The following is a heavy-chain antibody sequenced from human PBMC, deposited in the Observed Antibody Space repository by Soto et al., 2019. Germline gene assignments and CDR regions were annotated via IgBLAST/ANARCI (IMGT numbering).Heavy chain of an antibody. J-gene: IGHJ6*03. CDR2: IYYSGST. D-gene: IGHD5-12*01. Sequence: QVQLQESGPGLVKPSETLSLTCTVSGGSISSYYWSWIRQPPGKGLEWIGYIYYSGSTNYNPSLKCLVTISVDTSKNQFSLKLSSVTAADTAVYYCARHLKELGYSVSYYYYYMDVWGKGTTVTVSS. CDR1: GGSISSYY. CDR3: ARHLKELGYSVSYYYYYMDV. V-gene: IGHV4-59*08.